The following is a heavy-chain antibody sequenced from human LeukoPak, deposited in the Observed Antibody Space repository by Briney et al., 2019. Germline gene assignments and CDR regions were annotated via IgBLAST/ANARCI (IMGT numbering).Heavy chain of an antibody. J-gene: IGHJ4*02. CDR2: INHNGNVN. V-gene: IGHV3-7*01. D-gene: IGHD3-16*01. CDR3: ARATRGIFDY. Sequence: GGSLRLSCAASGFTFSSYWMNWARQAPGKGLEWVASINHNGNVNYYVDSVKGRFTISRDNAKNSLYLQMNSLRAEDTAVYYCARATRGIFDYWGQGTLVTVSS. CDR1: GFTFSSYW.